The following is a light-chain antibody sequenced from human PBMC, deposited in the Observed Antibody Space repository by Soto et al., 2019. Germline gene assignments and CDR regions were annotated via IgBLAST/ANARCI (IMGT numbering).Light chain of an antibody. CDR1: QSVSSSY. V-gene: IGKV3-20*01. CDR3: QDYGPSGT. J-gene: IGKJ1*01. Sequence: EIVLTQSPGTLSLSPGERATLSCRASQSVSSSYLAWYQQRPGQAPRLLIYGASNRATGIPDRFSGSGSGKDFTLTIRRLEPEDFAVYYCQDYGPSGTFGEGTKGDIK. CDR2: GAS.